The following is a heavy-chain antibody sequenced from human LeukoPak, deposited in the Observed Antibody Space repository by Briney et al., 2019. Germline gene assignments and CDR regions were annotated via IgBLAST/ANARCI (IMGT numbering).Heavy chain of an antibody. V-gene: IGHV4-59*01. CDR2: IYYSGKN. J-gene: IGHJ5*02. CDR1: GGSISSYY. Sequence: SETLSLTCTVSGGSISSYYWTWIRQPPGKGLEWIGYIYYSGKNNYNPSLKSRVTISVDTSKNQFSLEMSSVTAADTAVYFCARYSGYESYNRFGPWGQGTLVTVSS. D-gene: IGHD5-12*01. CDR3: ARYSGYESYNRFGP.